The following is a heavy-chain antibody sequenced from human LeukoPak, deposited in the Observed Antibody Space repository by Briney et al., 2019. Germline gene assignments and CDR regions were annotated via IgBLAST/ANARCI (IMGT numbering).Heavy chain of an antibody. Sequence: PGGSLGLSCAASGFTFSSYWMHWVRHPPGKGLVWVSRINTDGRSTSYADSVKGRINDSRDNAKNTLYLAMNSLRAEDTGVYHCGREDCSSSSCYRGDDYWGQGTLVTVS. CDR2: INTDGRST. CDR3: GREDCSSSSCYRGDDY. V-gene: IGHV3-74*01. CDR1: GFTFSSYW. J-gene: IGHJ4*02. D-gene: IGHD2-2*02.